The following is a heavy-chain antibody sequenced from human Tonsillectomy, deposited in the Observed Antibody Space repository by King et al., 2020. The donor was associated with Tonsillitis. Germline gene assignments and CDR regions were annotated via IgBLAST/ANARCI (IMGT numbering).Heavy chain of an antibody. CDR1: GYTFTSYY. J-gene: IGHJ4*02. CDR2: INPSGGST. CDR3: AREFGGDHGIHDYGYYGLGGGLDY. V-gene: IGHV1-46*01. D-gene: IGHD4-17*01. Sequence: VQLVESGAEVKKPGASVKVSCKASGYTFTSYYMHWVRQAPGQGLEWMGIINPSGGSTSYAQKFQGRVTMTRDTSTSTVYMELSSLRSEETAVYYCAREFGGDHGIHDYGYYGLGGGLDYWGQGTLVTVSS.